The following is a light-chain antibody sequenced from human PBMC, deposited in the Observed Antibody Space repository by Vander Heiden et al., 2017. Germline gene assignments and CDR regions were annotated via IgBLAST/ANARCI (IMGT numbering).Light chain of an antibody. CDR3: QSYDSSLSGSV. Sequence: QSVLTLPPSVSGAPGQRVTIACTGSSSNIGAGYDVHWYQQLPGTAPKLLIYGNSNRPSGVPDRFSGSKSGTSASLAITGLQAEDEADYYSQSYDSSLSGSVFGGGTKLTVL. V-gene: IGLV1-40*01. J-gene: IGLJ3*02. CDR2: GNS. CDR1: SSNIGAGYD.